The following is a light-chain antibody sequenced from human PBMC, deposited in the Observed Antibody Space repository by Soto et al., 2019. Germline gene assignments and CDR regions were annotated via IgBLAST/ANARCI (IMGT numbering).Light chain of an antibody. J-gene: IGLJ1*01. V-gene: IGLV2-14*01. CDR1: SSDVGGYNY. CDR2: DVS. CDR3: TSYTSSNTHV. Sequence: QSALTQPASVSGSPGQSITISCTGTSSDVGGYNYVSWLQQHPGKVPKLIIYDVSSRPSGVSNRFPGSKSGNTASLTISGLQAEDEADYYCTSYTSSNTHVFGGGTKLTVL.